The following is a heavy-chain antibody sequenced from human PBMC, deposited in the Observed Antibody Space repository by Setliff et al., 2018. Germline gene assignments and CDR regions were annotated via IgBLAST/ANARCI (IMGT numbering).Heavy chain of an antibody. CDR2: IYTSGST. CDR1: GGSISSGSYY. D-gene: IGHD3-10*01. J-gene: IGHJ4*02. CDR3: AGSFSGRGKFQLDN. V-gene: IGHV4-61*02. Sequence: SETLSLTCTVSGGSISSGSYYWSWIRQPAGKGLEWIGRIYTSGSTNYNPSLKSRVTISMDTSKNQFSLKVSSVTAADTAVYYCAGSFSGRGKFQLDNWGQGTLVTVSS.